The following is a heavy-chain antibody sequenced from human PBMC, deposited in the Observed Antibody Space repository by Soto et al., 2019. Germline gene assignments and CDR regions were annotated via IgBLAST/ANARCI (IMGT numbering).Heavy chain of an antibody. CDR1: GGTFSRYA. Sequence: QVQLVQSGAEVKKPGSSVKVSCKASGGTFSRYAISWVRQAPGQGLVWMGGVIPISGTANYAQKFQGRVTITADETTPTAYMEPTSLRSEDTAVYYWAKSQGISTSLKIYYYYYYGMDVWAQGTTVTVSS. J-gene: IGHJ6*02. CDR3: AKSQGISTSLKIYYYYYYGMDV. CDR2: VIPISGTA. V-gene: IGHV1-69*01. D-gene: IGHD2-2*01.